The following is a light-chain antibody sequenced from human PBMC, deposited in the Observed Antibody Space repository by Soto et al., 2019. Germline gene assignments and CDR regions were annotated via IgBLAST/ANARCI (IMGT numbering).Light chain of an antibody. J-gene: IGKJ1*01. V-gene: IGKV3-20*01. CDR2: GVS. Sequence: IVLTQSPGTLSLSPWERATLSCGASQTGSNSYLAWYQQKSGQAPRLLIYGVSTRATGIPDRFSGSGSGTEFALTISRLEPEDFAVYICQHYGYPQWTFGPGT. CDR3: QHYGYPQWT. CDR1: QTGSNSY.